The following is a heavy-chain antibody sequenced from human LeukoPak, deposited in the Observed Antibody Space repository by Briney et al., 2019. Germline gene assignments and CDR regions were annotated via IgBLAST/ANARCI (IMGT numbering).Heavy chain of an antibody. J-gene: IGHJ4*02. CDR3: AKSRPPYDSSGSFDY. D-gene: IGHD3-22*01. CDR1: GFTFSAYN. CDR2: ISGSGGST. Sequence: SGGSLRLSCAASGFTFSAYNMNWVRQAPGKGLEWVSAISGSGGSTYYADSVKGRFTISRDNSKNTLYLQMNSLRAEDTAVYYCAKSRPPYDSSGSFDYWGQGTLVTVSS. V-gene: IGHV3-23*01.